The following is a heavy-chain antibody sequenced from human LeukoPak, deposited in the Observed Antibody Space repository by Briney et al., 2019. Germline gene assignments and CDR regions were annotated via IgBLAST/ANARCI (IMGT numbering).Heavy chain of an antibody. V-gene: IGHV3-53*04. CDR2: IYSGGST. Sequence: GGSLRLSCAASGFTVSSNYMSWVRQAPGKGLEWVSVIYSGGSTYYADSVKGRFTISRHNSKNTLYLQMNSLRAEDTAVYYCARQVVYANYYYGMDVWGQGTTVTVSS. CDR3: ARQVVYANYYYGMDV. D-gene: IGHD2-8*02. J-gene: IGHJ6*02. CDR1: GFTVSSNY.